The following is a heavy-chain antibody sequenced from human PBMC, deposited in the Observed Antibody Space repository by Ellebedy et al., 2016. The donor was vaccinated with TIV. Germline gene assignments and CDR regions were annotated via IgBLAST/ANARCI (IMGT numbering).Heavy chain of an antibody. CDR1: GGSISSYY. CDR3: ARVRYSSSSPDY. J-gene: IGHJ4*02. V-gene: IGHV4-59*01. D-gene: IGHD6-6*01. CDR2: IYYSGST. Sequence: MPSETLSLTCTVSGGSISSYYWSWIRRPPGKGLEWIGYIYYSGSTNYNPSLKSRVTISVDTSKNQFSLKLSSVTAADTAVYYCARVRYSSSSPDYWGQGTLVTVSS.